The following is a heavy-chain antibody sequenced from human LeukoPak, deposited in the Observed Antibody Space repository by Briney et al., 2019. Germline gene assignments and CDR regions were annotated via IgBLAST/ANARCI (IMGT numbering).Heavy chain of an antibody. J-gene: IGHJ4*02. V-gene: IGHV1-18*01. CDR2: ISAYNGNT. D-gene: IGHD3-10*01. CDR1: GGTFNSHS. CDR3: ARDLTMVRGGDFDY. Sequence: GSSVKVSCKTSGGTFNSHSFSWVRQAPGQGLEWMGWISAYNGNTNYAQKLQGRVTMTTDTSTSTAYMELRSLRSDDTAVYYCARDLTMVRGGDFDYWGQGTLVTVSS.